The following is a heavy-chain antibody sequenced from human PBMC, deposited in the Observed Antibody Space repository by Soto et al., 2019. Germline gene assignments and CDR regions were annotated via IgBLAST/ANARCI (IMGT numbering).Heavy chain of an antibody. CDR2: ISGSGGST. V-gene: IGHV3-23*01. CDR1: GFTFSSYA. J-gene: IGHJ4*02. Sequence: GGSLRLSCAASGFTFSSYAMSWVRQAPGKGLEWVSAISGSGGSTYYADSVKGRFTISRDNSKNTLYLQMNSLRAEDTAVYYCAKDQKGYYDFWSGYPDYFDYWGQGTLVTVSS. CDR3: AKDQKGYYDFWSGYPDYFDY. D-gene: IGHD3-3*01.